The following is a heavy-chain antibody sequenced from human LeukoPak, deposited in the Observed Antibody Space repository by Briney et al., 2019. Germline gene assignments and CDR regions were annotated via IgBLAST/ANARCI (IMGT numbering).Heavy chain of an antibody. CDR3: ARSTDRGAAAGLLGWAYYYYMGV. CDR2: INHSGST. CDR1: GGSFSGYY. D-gene: IGHD6-13*01. V-gene: IGHV4-34*01. Sequence: SETLPLTCAVYGGSFSGYYWSWIRQPPGKGLEWIGEINHSGSTNYNPSLKSRVTISVDTSKNQFSLKLSSVTAADTAVYYCARSTDRGAAAGLLGWAYYYYMGVWGKGTTVTISS. J-gene: IGHJ6*03.